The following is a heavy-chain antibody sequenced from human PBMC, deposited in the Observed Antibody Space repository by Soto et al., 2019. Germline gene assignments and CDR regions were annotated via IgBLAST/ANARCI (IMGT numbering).Heavy chain of an antibody. CDR2: ISYDGSNK. J-gene: IGHJ5*02. V-gene: IGHV3-30*18. CDR3: AKDFEGEKGNWFDP. CDR1: GFTFSSYG. D-gene: IGHD3-16*01. Sequence: QVQLVESGGGVVQPGRSLRLSCAASGFTFSSYGMHWVRQAPGKGLEWVAVISYDGSNKYYADSVKGRFTISRDNSKNTLYLQMNSLRAEDTAVYYCAKDFEGEKGNWFDPWGQGTLVTVCS.